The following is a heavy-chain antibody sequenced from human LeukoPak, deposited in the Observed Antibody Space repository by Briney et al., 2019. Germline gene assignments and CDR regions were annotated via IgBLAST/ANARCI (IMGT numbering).Heavy chain of an antibody. CDR3: ARDMYDNGWSSFDY. D-gene: IGHD3-10*01. J-gene: IGHJ4*02. CDR1: GFTFSNYA. V-gene: IGHV3-30-3*01. Sequence: PGGSLRLSCAASGFTFSNYAMHWVRPAPGRGLEWVAVISFDGTNKYYANSVQGRFTISRDNSKNTLYLQMNSLRAEDTALYYCARDMYDNGWSSFDYWGQGTLVTVSS. CDR2: ISFDGTNK.